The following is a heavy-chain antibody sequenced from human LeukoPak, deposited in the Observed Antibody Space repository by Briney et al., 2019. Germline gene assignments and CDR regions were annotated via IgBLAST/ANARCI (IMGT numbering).Heavy chain of an antibody. CDR2: STSSSSYI. Sequence: GESLRLSCAASGFTFSTYNMNWVRQAPGKGLEGVSSSTSSSSYIYYADSVKGRFTISRDNAKSSLYLQMNSLRDEDTAVYYCARDPYSGNYGDYYYYYMDVWGKGTTVTISS. CDR1: GFTFSTYN. D-gene: IGHD1-26*01. CDR3: ARDPYSGNYGDYYYYYMDV. J-gene: IGHJ6*03. V-gene: IGHV3-21*01.